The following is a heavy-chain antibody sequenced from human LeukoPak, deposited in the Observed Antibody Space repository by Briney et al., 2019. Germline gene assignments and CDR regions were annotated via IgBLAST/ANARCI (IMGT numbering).Heavy chain of an antibody. Sequence: PGGSLRLSCAASGFTFNTYWMHWVRQAPGKGLVWVSRINSDGTTTSYADSVKGRFTISKDNAKTTLYLQMHSLRAEDTAVYYCAGGYGFDYWGQGTLVTVSS. CDR2: INSDGTTT. V-gene: IGHV3-74*01. CDR3: AGGYGFDY. J-gene: IGHJ4*02. CDR1: GFTFNTYW. D-gene: IGHD5-18*01.